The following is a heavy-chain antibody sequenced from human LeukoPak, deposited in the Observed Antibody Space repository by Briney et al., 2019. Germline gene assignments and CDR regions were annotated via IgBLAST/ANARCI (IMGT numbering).Heavy chain of an antibody. Sequence: SETLSLTCTVSGYSISSGYYWGWIRQPPGKGLEWIGTIYHSGTTYYNPSLKSRVTISVDNFRNQFSLNLSSVTAADTAMYYCARRPDYWGQGTLVTVSS. J-gene: IGHJ4*02. CDR1: GYSISSGYY. V-gene: IGHV4-38-2*02. CDR3: ARRPDY. CDR2: IYHSGTT.